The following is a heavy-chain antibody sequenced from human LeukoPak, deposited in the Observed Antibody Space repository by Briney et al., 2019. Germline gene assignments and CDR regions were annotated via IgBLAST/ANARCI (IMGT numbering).Heavy chain of an antibody. J-gene: IGHJ4*02. CDR2: IYYSGST. Sequence: SETLSLTCTVSGGSISSSSYYWGWIRQPPGKGLEWIGYIYYSGSTNYNPSLKSRVTISVDTSKNQFSLKLSSVTAADTAVYYCARGHRGYSGYNDYWGQGTLVTVSS. CDR1: GGSISSSSYY. CDR3: ARGHRGYSGYNDY. D-gene: IGHD5-12*01. V-gene: IGHV4-61*05.